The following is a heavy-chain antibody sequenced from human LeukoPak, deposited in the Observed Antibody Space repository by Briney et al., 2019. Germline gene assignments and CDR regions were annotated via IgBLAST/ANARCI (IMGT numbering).Heavy chain of an antibody. D-gene: IGHD3-10*02. Sequence: GGSLRLSCAASGFTFSSYAMRWVRQAPGKGLEWVSAISGSGGSTYYADSVKGRFTISRDNSKNTLYLQMNTLRAEDTAVYYCAKDLRMTGVRGAVWGQGTTVIVSS. V-gene: IGHV3-23*01. J-gene: IGHJ6*02. CDR2: ISGSGGST. CDR1: GFTFSSYA. CDR3: AKDLRMTGVRGAV.